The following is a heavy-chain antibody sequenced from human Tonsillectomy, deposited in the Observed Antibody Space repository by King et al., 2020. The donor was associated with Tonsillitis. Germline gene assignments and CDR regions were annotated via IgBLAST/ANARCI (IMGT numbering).Heavy chain of an antibody. D-gene: IGHD1-26*01. CDR3: ARMRLGSWYYFDY. Sequence: TLKESGPAVVKPTQTLTLTCTFSGFSLSTSGMRVSWIRQPPGKALEWLARIDWDDDKFYNTSLKARLTISKDTSKNQVVLTMTNMDPVDTATYYCARMRLGSWYYFDYWGQGTLVTVSS. CDR2: IDWDDDK. CDR1: GFSLSTSGMR. J-gene: IGHJ4*02. V-gene: IGHV2-70*04.